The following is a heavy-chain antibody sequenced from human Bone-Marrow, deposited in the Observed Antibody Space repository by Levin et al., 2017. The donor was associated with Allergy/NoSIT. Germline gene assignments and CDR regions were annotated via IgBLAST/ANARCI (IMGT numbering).Heavy chain of an antibody. D-gene: IGHD4-17*01. V-gene: IGHV3-33*01. J-gene: IGHJ4*02. CDR1: GFTFSSYG. CDR3: ARGSYSGYGDPRYLDY. CDR2: IWYDGSNK. Sequence: PGGSLRLSCAASGFTFSSYGMHWVRQAPGKGLEWVAVIWYDGSNKYYADSVKGRFTISRDNSKNTLYLQMNSLRADDTAVYYCARGSYSGYGDPRYLDYWGQGTLVTVSS.